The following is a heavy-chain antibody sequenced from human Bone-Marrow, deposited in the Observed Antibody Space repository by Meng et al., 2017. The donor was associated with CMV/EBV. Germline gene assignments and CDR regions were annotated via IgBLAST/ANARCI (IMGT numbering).Heavy chain of an antibody. CDR1: GYTFTSYG. D-gene: IGHD3-22*01. J-gene: IGHJ4*02. CDR3: ARGHPLSYWYYYDSSGSDY. V-gene: IGHV1-2*02. Sequence: ASVKVSCKASGYTFTSYGISWVRQAPGQGLEWMGWINPNSGGTNYAQKFQGRVTMTRDTSISTAYMELSRLRSDDTAVYYCARGHPLSYWYYYDSSGSDYWGQGTLVTVSS. CDR2: INPNSGGT.